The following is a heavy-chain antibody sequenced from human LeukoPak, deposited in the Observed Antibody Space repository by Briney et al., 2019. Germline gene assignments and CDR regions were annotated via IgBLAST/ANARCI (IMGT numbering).Heavy chain of an antibody. CDR1: GFSVSSNY. D-gene: IGHD3-10*01. V-gene: IGHV3-48*04. CDR3: ARVRGFGDDYMDV. J-gene: IGHJ6*03. Sequence: PGGSLRLSCAASGFSVSSNYMTWVRQAPGKGLEWVSYISSSSSTIYYADSVKGRFTISRDNAKNSLYLQMNSLRAEDTAVYYCARVRGFGDDYMDVWGKGTTVTVSS. CDR2: ISSSSSTI.